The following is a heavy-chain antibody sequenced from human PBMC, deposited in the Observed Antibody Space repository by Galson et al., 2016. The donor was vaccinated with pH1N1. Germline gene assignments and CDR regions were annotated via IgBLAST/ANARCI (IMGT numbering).Heavy chain of an antibody. Sequence: SVKVSCKASGYTFSDFYVHWVRQAPGQGLEWMGWINLKTGATKSASKFQGGVTMTRDTSIGTTYMGLTSLTSDDTAIYFCTTAGVVIAATGEYWGQGSLITVSS. J-gene: IGHJ4*02. CDR1: GYTFSDFY. CDR3: TTAGVVIAATGEY. CDR2: INLKTGAT. V-gene: IGHV1-2*02. D-gene: IGHD2-15*01.